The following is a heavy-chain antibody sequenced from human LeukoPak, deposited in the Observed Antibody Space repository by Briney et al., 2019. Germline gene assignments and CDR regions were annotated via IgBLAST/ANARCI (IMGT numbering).Heavy chain of an antibody. CDR1: GFTFSSYG. J-gene: IGHJ4*02. Sequence: PGESLRLSCAASGFTFSSYGMHWVRQAPGKGLEWVAVISYDGSNKYYADSVKGRFTISRDNSKNTLYLQMNSLRAEDTAVYYCAKALEMATIMGGFDYWGQGTLVTVSS. D-gene: IGHD5-24*01. V-gene: IGHV3-30*18. CDR2: ISYDGSNK. CDR3: AKALEMATIMGGFDY.